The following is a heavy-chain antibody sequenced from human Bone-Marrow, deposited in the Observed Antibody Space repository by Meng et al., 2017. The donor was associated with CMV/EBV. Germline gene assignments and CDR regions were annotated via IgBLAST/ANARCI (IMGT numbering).Heavy chain of an antibody. CDR1: GFTFSSYA. CDR3: AKDTSIAVAGTENWFDP. Sequence: GGSLRLSCAASGFTFSSYAMSWVRQAPGKGLEWVSAISGSGGSTYYADSVKGRFTISRDNSKNTLYLQMNSLRAEDTAVYYCAKDTSIAVAGTENWFDPWGQGNLVHGAS. J-gene: IGHJ5*02. V-gene: IGHV3-23*01. D-gene: IGHD6-19*01. CDR2: ISGSGGST.